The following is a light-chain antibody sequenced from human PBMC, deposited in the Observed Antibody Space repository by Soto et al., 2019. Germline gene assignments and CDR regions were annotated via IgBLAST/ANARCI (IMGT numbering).Light chain of an antibody. CDR1: QSVSST. V-gene: IGKV3-11*01. CDR2: DAF. Sequence: TVLTQSPATLSLSPGERATLSCRASQSVSSTLAWYLQIPGQSPRLLIYDAFSRAPDVPARFSGSGSGTDFTLTISSLEPEDFGVYYCQQRGKWPPTFGQGTKVEIK. J-gene: IGKJ1*01. CDR3: QQRGKWPPT.